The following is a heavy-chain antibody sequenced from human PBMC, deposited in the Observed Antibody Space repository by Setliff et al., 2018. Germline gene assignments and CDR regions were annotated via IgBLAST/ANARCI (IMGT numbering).Heavy chain of an antibody. CDR2: IKHDGSEK. D-gene: IGHD6-19*01. Sequence: GGSLRLSCVASGFTFSSYWMTWVRQVPRKGLEYVASIKHDGSEKYYVDSVRGRFTISRDNAKNSLYLQMNSLRAEDTAVYYCIRDTSGRDAFDIWGQGTMVT. J-gene: IGHJ3*02. CDR1: GFTFSSYW. CDR3: IRDTSGRDAFDI. V-gene: IGHV3-7*01.